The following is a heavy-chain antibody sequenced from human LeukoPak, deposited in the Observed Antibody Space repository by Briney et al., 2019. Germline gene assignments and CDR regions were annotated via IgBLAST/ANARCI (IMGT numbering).Heavy chain of an antibody. CDR3: AKTPDCSGGSCYGGYFDY. D-gene: IGHD2-15*01. CDR1: GFTFSSYA. V-gene: IGHV3-23*01. CDR2: IRGSGGST. Sequence: GGSLKLSCAASGFTFSSYAMSWVRQAPGKGLEWVPAIRGSGGSTYYADSVKGRFTISRDNSKNTLYLQMNSLRAEDTAVYYCAKTPDCSGGSCYGGYFDYWGQGTLVTVSS. J-gene: IGHJ4*02.